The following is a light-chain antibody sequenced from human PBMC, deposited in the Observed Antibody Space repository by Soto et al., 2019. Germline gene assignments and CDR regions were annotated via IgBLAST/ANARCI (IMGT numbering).Light chain of an antibody. CDR1: KLGDKY. J-gene: IGLJ2*01. Sequence: SYELTQPPSVSVSPGQIASITCSGEKLGDKYASWYQQKPGQSPVLVIYQDSKRPSGIPERFSGSNSGNTATLTISGTQAMDEADYFCQAWDSSTDVVFGGGTKLTVL. CDR2: QDS. CDR3: QAWDSSTDVV. V-gene: IGLV3-1*01.